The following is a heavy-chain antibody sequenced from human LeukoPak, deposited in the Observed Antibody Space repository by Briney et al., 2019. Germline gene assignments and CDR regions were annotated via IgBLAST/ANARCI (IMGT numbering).Heavy chain of an antibody. Sequence: GGSLRLSCAASGFIVSSNYMSWVRQAPGKGLEWVSIIYSGGSTYYADSVKGRFTISRDNSKNTLYLQMNSLRAEDTAVYYCAPDLRGAAWSLDYWGQGTLVTVSS. V-gene: IGHV3-53*01. CDR1: GFIVSSNY. CDR2: IYSGGST. J-gene: IGHJ4*02. CDR3: APDLRGAAWSLDY. D-gene: IGHD2-15*01.